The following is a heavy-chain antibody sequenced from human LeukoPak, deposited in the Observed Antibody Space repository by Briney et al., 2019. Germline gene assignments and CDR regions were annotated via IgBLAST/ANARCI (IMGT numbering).Heavy chain of an antibody. CDR1: GFMFDEYA. CDR3: GKDRRYWSGGCCYFDYYGIEV. CDR2: IRGNGGST. J-gene: IGHJ6*01. V-gene: IGHV3-43*02. D-gene: IGHD2-15*01. Sequence: GGSLRLSCAASGFMFDEYAMHWLRQAPANGLEWVSLIRGNGGSTYYADSVRGRFTVSSGNSKNCLYLPMNSLRTEDTALSSFGKDRRYWSGGCCYFDYYGIEVSGQGAKGTVSS.